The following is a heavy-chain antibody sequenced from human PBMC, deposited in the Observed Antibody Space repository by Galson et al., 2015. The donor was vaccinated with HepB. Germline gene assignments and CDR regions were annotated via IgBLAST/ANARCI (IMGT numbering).Heavy chain of an antibody. J-gene: IGHJ6*02. V-gene: IGHV3-33*01. CDR1: GFTFSSYG. Sequence: SLRLSCAASGFTFSSYGMHWVRQAPGKGLEWVAVIWYDGSNKYYADSVKGRFTISRDNSKNTLYLQMNSLRAEDTAVYYCARGGVVDPYYYYGMDVWGQGTTVTVSS. D-gene: IGHD2-15*01. CDR2: IWYDGSNK. CDR3: ARGGVVDPYYYYGMDV.